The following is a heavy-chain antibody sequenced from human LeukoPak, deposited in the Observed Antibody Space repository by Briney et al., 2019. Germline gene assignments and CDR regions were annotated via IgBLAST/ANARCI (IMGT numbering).Heavy chain of an antibody. V-gene: IGHV5-51*01. D-gene: IGHD6-19*01. CDR3: ARRIGGGWSDY. CDR1: GYRSTSYW. CDR2: IYPADSDT. Sequence: GEPLKISCKVSGYRSTSYWIAWLRQMPGKRLECMELIYPADSDTRYNPSFQGQVTISADKSISTAYLQWSSMKASDTAIYYCARRIGGGWSDYWGQGTLVIVSS. J-gene: IGHJ4*02.